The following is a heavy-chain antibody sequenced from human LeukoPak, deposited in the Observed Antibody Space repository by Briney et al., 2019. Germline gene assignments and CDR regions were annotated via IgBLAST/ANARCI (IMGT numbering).Heavy chain of an antibody. D-gene: IGHD2-15*01. CDR1: GFTFSDYY. Sequence: GGSLRLSCAASGFTFSDYYMSWIHQAPGKGLEWVSYISSSGSTIYYADSVKGRFTISRDNAKNSLYLQMNSLRAEDTAVYYCARVIRYCSGGSCYTLDAFDIWGQGTMVTVSS. CDR2: ISSSGSTI. J-gene: IGHJ3*02. CDR3: ARVIRYCSGGSCYTLDAFDI. V-gene: IGHV3-11*04.